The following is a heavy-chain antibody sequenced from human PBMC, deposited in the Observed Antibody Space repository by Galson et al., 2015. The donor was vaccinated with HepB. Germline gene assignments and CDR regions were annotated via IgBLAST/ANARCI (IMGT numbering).Heavy chain of an antibody. D-gene: IGHD2-15*01. CDR3: ARDDCSGGTCSTYYFDY. J-gene: IGHJ4*02. CDR2: INPNSGDT. Sequence: SVKVSCKASGYTFTGYYIHWVRQAPGQGLEWMGWINPNSGDTHYAQKFQDWVTMTRDTSISTAYMEVSRLRSDDTAVYYCARDDCSGGTCSTYYFDYWGQGTLVTVSS. CDR1: GYTFTGYY. V-gene: IGHV1-2*04.